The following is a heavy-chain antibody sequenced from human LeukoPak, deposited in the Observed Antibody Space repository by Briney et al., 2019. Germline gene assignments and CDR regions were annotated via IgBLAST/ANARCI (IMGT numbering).Heavy chain of an antibody. CDR3: ARHGYIAVAGTVDY. J-gene: IGHJ4*02. D-gene: IGHD6-19*01. V-gene: IGHV4-38-2*02. Sequence: SSETLSLTCTVSGYSISSGHYWGWVRQPPGKGLEWIGSIYHSGNTYCNPSLKSRVTISVDTSKNQFSLSLSSVTAADTAVYYCARHGYIAVAGTVDYWGQGTLITVSS. CDR2: IYHSGNT. CDR1: GYSISSGHY.